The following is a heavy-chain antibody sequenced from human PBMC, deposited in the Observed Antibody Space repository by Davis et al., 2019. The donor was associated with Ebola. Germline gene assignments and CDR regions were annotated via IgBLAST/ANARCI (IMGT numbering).Heavy chain of an antibody. CDR1: GFTFSSYA. CDR3: AATVTTLDY. D-gene: IGHD4-17*01. J-gene: IGHJ4*02. Sequence: GESLKISCAASGFTFSSYAMHWVRQAPGKGLEWVAVISYDGSNKYYEDSVKGRFTISRDNSKNTLYLQMNSLRAEDTAVYYCAATVTTLDYWGQGTLVTVSS. CDR2: ISYDGSNK. V-gene: IGHV3-30-3*01.